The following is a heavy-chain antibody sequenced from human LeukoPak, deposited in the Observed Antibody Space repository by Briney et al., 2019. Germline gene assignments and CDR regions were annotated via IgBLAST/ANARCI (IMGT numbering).Heavy chain of an antibody. J-gene: IGHJ4*02. V-gene: IGHV4-34*01. CDR1: GGSFSGYY. D-gene: IGHD6-13*01. CDR3: ARRGSSSWYGLDY. CDR2: INHSGST. Sequence: SETLSLTCAVYGGSFSGYYWSWIRQPPGKGLEWIGEINHSGSTNYNPSLKSRVTISVDTSKNQFSLKLSSVTAADTAVYYCARRGSSSWYGLDYWGQGTLVTVSS.